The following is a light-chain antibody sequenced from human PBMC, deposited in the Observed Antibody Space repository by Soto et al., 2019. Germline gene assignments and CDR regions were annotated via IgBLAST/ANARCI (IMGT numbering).Light chain of an antibody. J-gene: IGKJ1*01. Sequence: EMVLTQSPGTLSLSPGERATLSCRASQSVSSSYLAWYQQKPGQAPRLLIYGASSRATGIPDRFSGSGSGTDFTLTISRLEPEEFAVYYCQQYGSSPRTFGQGTKVELK. V-gene: IGKV3-20*01. CDR3: QQYGSSPRT. CDR1: QSVSSSY. CDR2: GAS.